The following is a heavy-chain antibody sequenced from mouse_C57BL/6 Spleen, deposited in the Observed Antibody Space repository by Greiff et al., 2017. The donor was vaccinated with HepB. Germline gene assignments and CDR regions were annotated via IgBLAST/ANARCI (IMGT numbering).Heavy chain of an antibody. D-gene: IGHD2-1*01. CDR3: TREGPYGNYGAY. CDR1: GYTFTDYE. J-gene: IGHJ3*01. Sequence: QVHVKQSGAELVRPGASVTLSCKASGYTFTDYEMHWVKQTPVHGLEWIGAIDPETGGTAYNQKFKGKAILTADKSSSTAYMELRSLTSEDSAVYYCTREGPYGNYGAYWGQGTLVTVSA. CDR2: IDPETGGT. V-gene: IGHV1-15*01.